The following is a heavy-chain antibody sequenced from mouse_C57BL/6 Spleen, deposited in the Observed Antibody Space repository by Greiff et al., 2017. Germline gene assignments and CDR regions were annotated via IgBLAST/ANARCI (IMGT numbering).Heavy chain of an antibody. CDR3: ARTYGSSYLYYYAMDY. V-gene: IGHV5-17*01. CDR1: GFTFSDYG. D-gene: IGHD1-1*01. J-gene: IGHJ4*01. CDR2: ISSGSSTI. Sequence: DVMLVESGGGLVKPGGSLKLSCAASGFTFSDYGMHWVRQAPEKGLEWVAYISSGSSTIYYADTVKGRFTISRDNATNTLFLQMTSLRSEDTAMYYCARTYGSSYLYYYAMDYWGQGTSVTVSS.